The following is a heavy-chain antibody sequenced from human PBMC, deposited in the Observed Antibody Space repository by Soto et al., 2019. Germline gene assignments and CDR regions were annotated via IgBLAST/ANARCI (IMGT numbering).Heavy chain of an antibody. V-gene: IGHV4-39*01. CDR3: ARAHLPWGPPGIAVAGTGRSFDY. CDR2: IYHSGST. D-gene: IGHD6-19*01. Sequence: PSETLSLTCTVSGASISSSGYYWGWIRQPPGKGLEWLGGIYHSGSTYYNPSLKSRVIISVDTSKNQFSLKESSVTAADTAVYYCARAHLPWGPPGIAVAGTGRSFDYWGQGTLVTVSS. CDR1: GASISSSGYY. J-gene: IGHJ4*02.